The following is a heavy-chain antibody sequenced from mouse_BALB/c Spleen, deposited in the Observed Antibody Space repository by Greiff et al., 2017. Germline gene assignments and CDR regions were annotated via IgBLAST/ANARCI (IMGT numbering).Heavy chain of an antibody. J-gene: IGHJ2*01. Sequence: EVQVVESGGGLVKPGGSLKLSCAASGFTFSSYAMSWVRQSPEKRLEWVAEISSGGSYTYYPDTVTGRFTISRDNAKNTLYLEMSSLRSEDTAMYYCAREKDGSFDYWGQGTTLTVSS. CDR2: ISSGGSYT. CDR3: AREKDGSFDY. V-gene: IGHV5-9-4*01. CDR1: GFTFSSYA. D-gene: IGHD1-1*01.